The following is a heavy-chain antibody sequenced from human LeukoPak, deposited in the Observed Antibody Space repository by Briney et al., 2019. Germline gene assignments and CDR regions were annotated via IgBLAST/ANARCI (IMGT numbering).Heavy chain of an antibody. J-gene: IGHJ3*02. CDR1: GGTFSSYA. CDR2: IIPILGIA. V-gene: IGHV1-69*04. Sequence: SVKVSCKASGGTFSSYAISWVRQAPGQGLEWMGRIIPILGIANYAQKFQGRVTITADKSTSTAYMELSSLRSEDTAVYYCARAMVRGDLDAFDIWGQGTMVTVSS. CDR3: ARAMVRGDLDAFDI. D-gene: IGHD3-10*01.